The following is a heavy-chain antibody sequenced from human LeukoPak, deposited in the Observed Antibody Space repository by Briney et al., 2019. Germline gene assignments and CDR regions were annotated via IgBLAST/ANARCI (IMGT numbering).Heavy chain of an antibody. CDR3: ARGPDYGGTFDY. V-gene: IGHV4-59*01. CDR2: IHYSGST. D-gene: IGHD4-23*01. J-gene: IGHJ4*02. CDR1: GGSISSYY. Sequence: SETLSLTCTVSGGSISSYYWSWIRQPPGKGLEWIGYIHYSGSTNYNPSLKSRVTISVDTSKNQFSLKLSSVTAADTAVYYCARGPDYGGTFDYWGQGTLVTVSS.